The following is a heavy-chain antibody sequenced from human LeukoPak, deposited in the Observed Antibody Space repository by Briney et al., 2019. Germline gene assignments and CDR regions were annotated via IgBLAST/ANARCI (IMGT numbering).Heavy chain of an antibody. CDR3: ARRPITIFGVVTAFDI. Sequence: PSETLSLTCAVSGYSISSGYYWGWIRQPPGKGLEWIGSIYHSGSTYYNPSLKSRVTISVDTSKNQFSLKLSSVTAADTAVYYCARRPITIFGVVTAFDIWGQGTMVTVSS. CDR1: GYSISSGYY. D-gene: IGHD3-3*01. CDR2: IYHSGST. V-gene: IGHV4-38-2*01. J-gene: IGHJ3*02.